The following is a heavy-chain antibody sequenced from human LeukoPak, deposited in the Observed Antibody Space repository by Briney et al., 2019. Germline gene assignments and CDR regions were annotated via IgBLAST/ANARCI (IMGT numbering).Heavy chain of an antibody. Sequence: GGSLRLSCAASGFTFSSYAMSWVRQAPGKGLEWVSGISGSGGSTYYADSVKGRFTVSRDNSKNTLYLQMNSLRAEDTAVYYCAKFDDSSGYYKYWGQGTLVTVSP. CDR3: AKFDDSSGYYKY. D-gene: IGHD3-22*01. V-gene: IGHV3-23*01. CDR2: ISGSGGST. J-gene: IGHJ4*02. CDR1: GFTFSSYA.